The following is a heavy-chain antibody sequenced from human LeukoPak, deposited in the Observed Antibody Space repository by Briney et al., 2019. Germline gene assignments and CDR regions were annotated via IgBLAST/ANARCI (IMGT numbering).Heavy chain of an antibody. CDR2: IKEDGSDK. CDR3: ARVLWFGGIYYFDY. D-gene: IGHD3-10*01. J-gene: IGHJ4*02. CDR1: GFSFRSFR. Sequence: GGSLRLSCAASGFSFRSFRMSWVRQDPGKGLEWVASIKEDGSDKYYVESVKGRFTISRENARNSLYLQMNSLRAEDTAVYYCARVLWFGGIYYFDYWGQGTLVTVSS. V-gene: IGHV3-7*04.